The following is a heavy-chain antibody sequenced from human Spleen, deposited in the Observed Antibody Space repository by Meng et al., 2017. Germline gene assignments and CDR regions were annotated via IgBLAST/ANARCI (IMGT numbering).Heavy chain of an antibody. V-gene: IGHV4-34*01. CDR2: INHSGST. J-gene: IGHJ4*02. Sequence: GQLQQGGAGLLKPSETLSLTCVVSGGSFSDYYWSWSRQPPGKGLEWIGEINHSGSTNYNPSLESRATISVDTSKNQFSLRLRSVTAADTAVYYCARGGIAVAGRSVVDYWGQGTLVTVSS. CDR3: ARGGIAVAGRSVVDY. D-gene: IGHD6-19*01. CDR1: GGSFSDYY.